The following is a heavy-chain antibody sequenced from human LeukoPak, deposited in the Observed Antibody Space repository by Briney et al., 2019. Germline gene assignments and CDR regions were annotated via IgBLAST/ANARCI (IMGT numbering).Heavy chain of an antibody. Sequence: GGSLRLSCVASGFTFKSHSMNWVRQAPGKGLVWVSRINSDGSSTSYADSVKGRFTISRDNAKNTLYLQMNSLRAEDTAVYYCAELGITMIGGVWGKGTTVTISS. J-gene: IGHJ6*04. D-gene: IGHD3-10*02. CDR1: GFTFKSHS. CDR2: INSDGSST. CDR3: AELGITMIGGV. V-gene: IGHV3-74*01.